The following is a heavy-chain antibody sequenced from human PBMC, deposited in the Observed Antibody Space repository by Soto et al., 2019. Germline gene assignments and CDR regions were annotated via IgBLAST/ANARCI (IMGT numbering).Heavy chain of an antibody. CDR1: GFTFSSYG. D-gene: IGHD2-8*01. CDR3: AKDIVLMVYAGNFDY. CDR2: ISYDGIKE. V-gene: IGHV3-30*18. Sequence: QVQLVESGGGVVQPGRSLRLSCAASGFTFSSYGMHWVRQAPGKGLEWVAVISYDGIKEDYADSVKGRFTISRDNSKNTLYLQMNSLRAEDTAVYYCAKDIVLMVYAGNFDYWGQGTLVTVSS. J-gene: IGHJ4*02.